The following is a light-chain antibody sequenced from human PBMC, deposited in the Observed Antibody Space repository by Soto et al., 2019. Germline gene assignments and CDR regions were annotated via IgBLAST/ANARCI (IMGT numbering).Light chain of an antibody. CDR3: QHHSSWPLT. V-gene: IGKV3-11*01. CDR1: QSVRSY. CDR2: DTS. J-gene: IGKJ4*01. Sequence: EIVLTQSPATLSLSPGERATLSCRASQSVRSYLGWYQQKPGQAPRLLIYDTSNRATGIPARFSGSGSGTVYTLTISSLEPEDFAVCDCQHHSSWPLTFGGGTKVEIK.